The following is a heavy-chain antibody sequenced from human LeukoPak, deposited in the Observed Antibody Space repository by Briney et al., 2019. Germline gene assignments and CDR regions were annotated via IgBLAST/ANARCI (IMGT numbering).Heavy chain of an antibody. Sequence: SETLSLTCTVSGGSISSSSYYWGWIRQPPGKGLEWIGSIYYSGSTYYNPSLKSRVTISVDTSKNQFSLKLSSVTAADTAVYYCARGGWLQIPDYWGQGTLVTVSS. J-gene: IGHJ4*02. CDR2: IYYSGST. V-gene: IGHV4-39*07. CDR3: ARGGWLQIPDY. CDR1: GGSISSSSYY. D-gene: IGHD5-24*01.